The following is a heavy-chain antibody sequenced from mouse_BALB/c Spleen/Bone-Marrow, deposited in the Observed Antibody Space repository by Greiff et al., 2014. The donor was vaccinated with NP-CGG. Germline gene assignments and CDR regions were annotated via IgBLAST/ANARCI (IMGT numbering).Heavy chain of an antibody. CDR1: GYTFTAYA. CDR2: ISTYSGNT. Sequence: QVQLKESGPEVVRPGVSVKLSCKGSGYTFTAYAMHWVKQSHAESLEWIGLISTYSGNTHYNQDFKGKATMTVDKSSSTAYMEPARLTSEDSAIYYCARNFYGSSYFDYWGQGTTLTVSS. J-gene: IGHJ2*01. V-gene: IGHV1-67*01. CDR3: ARNFYGSSYFDY. D-gene: IGHD1-1*01.